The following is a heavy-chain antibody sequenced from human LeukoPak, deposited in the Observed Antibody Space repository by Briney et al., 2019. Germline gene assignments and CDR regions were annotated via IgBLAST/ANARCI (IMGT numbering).Heavy chain of an antibody. J-gene: IGHJ4*02. Sequence: GGSLRLSCAASGFTFTGHTMTWLRQAPGKGLEWVSIIGGRDDRTYYADSVKGRFTISRDNSKNILYLQMNSLRAEDAALYYCAKDVGFCSGDSCSFFDYWGQGDLVTVSS. V-gene: IGHV3-23*01. CDR3: AKDVGFCSGDSCSFFDY. CDR1: GFTFTGHT. CDR2: IGGRDDRT. D-gene: IGHD2-15*01.